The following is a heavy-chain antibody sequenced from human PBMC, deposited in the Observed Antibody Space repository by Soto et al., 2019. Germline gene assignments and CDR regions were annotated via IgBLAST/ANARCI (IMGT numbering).Heavy chain of an antibody. J-gene: IGHJ4*02. Sequence: EVQLVESGGELMQREGSRRLSGVASGFTFSGYSMNWVREAPGKGLEWFSYITSDTKTIKYADSVKGRFTISRDNAKNSVYLQMNSLRDEDTAVYYCARSVEGHFDYWGQGTVVTVSS. CDR3: ARSVEGHFDY. CDR1: GFTFSGYS. D-gene: IGHD6-19*01. CDR2: ITSDTKTI. V-gene: IGHV3-48*02.